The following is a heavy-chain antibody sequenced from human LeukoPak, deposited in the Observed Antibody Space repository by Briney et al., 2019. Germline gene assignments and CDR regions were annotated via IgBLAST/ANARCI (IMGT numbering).Heavy chain of an antibody. CDR3: ARDPYQSYYYGSGSYYSPSTSNSGIDY. V-gene: IGHV4-59*12. CDR1: GGSISSYY. CDR2: IYYSGST. J-gene: IGHJ4*02. D-gene: IGHD3-10*01. Sequence: PSETLSLTCTVSGGSISSYYWSWIRQPPGKGLEWIGYIYYSGSTNYNPSLKSRVTISVDTSKNQFSLKLSSVTAADTAVYYCARDPYQSYYYGSGSYYSPSTSNSGIDYWGQGTLVTVSS.